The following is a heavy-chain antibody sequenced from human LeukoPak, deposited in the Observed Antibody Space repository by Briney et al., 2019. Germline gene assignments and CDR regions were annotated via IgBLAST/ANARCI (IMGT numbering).Heavy chain of an antibody. V-gene: IGHV3-30*04. CDR1: GFTFSSYT. D-gene: IGHD6-19*01. CDR3: AREQITGWYDY. Sequence: GGSLRLSCAASGFTFSSYTIHWVRRAPGKGLERVAVLSYDEVNKYYADSVKGRFTISRDNSKNTLYLQMNSLRAEDTAVYYCAREQITGWYDYWGQGNPVPVSS. CDR2: LSYDEVNK. J-gene: IGHJ4*02.